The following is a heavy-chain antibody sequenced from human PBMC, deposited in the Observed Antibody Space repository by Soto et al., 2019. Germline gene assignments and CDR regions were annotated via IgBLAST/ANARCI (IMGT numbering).Heavy chain of an antibody. CDR2: ISTDGETT. Sequence: EVQLLESGGGLVQPGGSLRLSCAASGSGFTFSNYAMTWVRQAPGRGLEWVSVISTDGETTNYADSVQGRFTISRDNSRNTLYLQMNILRVDDSAIYCCAQYTCTTSSCNRWFDPWGQGTLVTVSS. CDR3: AQYTCTTSSCNRWFDP. J-gene: IGHJ5*02. D-gene: IGHD2-2*02. V-gene: IGHV3-23*01. CDR1: GSGFTFSNYA.